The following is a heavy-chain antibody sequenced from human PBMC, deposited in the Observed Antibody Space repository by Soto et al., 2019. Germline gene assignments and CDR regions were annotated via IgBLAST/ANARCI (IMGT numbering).Heavy chain of an antibody. CDR3: VRDFSRIVGATADAFDM. V-gene: IGHV3-21*01. CDR1: GFTFSTYC. CDR2: ISATSTYI. D-gene: IGHD1-26*01. J-gene: IGHJ3*02. Sequence: GGSLRLSCAASGFTFSTYCMNWVRQAPGKGLEWVSSISATSTYIYYAGSLKGRFSISRDNAKNSLYLQINSLRAEDTAVYYCVRDFSRIVGATADAFDMWGQGTMVTVSS.